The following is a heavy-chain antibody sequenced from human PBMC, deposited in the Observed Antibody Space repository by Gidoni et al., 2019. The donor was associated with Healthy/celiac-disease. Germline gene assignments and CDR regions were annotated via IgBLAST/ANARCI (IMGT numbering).Heavy chain of an antibody. CDR2: INPSGGST. Sequence: QVQRVQSGDEVKKPGASVEVSCKAYGSTFTSYYMHWVRQAPGQGLEWMGIINPSGGSTSYAQKFQGRVTMTRDTSTSTVYMELSSLRSEDTAVYYCAREGATTYYYYGMDVWGQGTTVTVSS. J-gene: IGHJ6*02. V-gene: IGHV1-46*01. CDR1: GSTFTSYY. D-gene: IGHD1-26*01. CDR3: AREGATTYYYYGMDV.